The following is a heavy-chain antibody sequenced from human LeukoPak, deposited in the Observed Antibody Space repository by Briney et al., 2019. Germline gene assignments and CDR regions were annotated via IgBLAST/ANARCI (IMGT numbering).Heavy chain of an antibody. Sequence: PSETLSLTCAVYGGSFSGYYWSWIRQPPGKGLEWIGEINHSGSTNYNPSLKSRVTISVDTSKNQFSLKLSSVTAADTAVYYCARELELPTQLYYYYYYMDVWGKGTTVTVSS. D-gene: IGHD1-7*01. CDR2: INHSGST. CDR1: GGSFSGYY. CDR3: ARELELPTQLYYYYYYMDV. J-gene: IGHJ6*03. V-gene: IGHV4-34*01.